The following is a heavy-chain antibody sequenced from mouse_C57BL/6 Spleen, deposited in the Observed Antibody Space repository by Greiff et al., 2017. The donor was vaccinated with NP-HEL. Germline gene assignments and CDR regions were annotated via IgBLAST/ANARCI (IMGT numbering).Heavy chain of an antibody. J-gene: IGHJ2*01. CDR1: GYTFTSYW. D-gene: IGHD1-1*01. CDR3: ARRDGSSYGFAY. Sequence: QVQLQQPGAELVRPGSSVKLSCKASGYTFTSYWMHWVKQRPIQGLEWIGNIDPSDSETHYNQKFKDKATLTVDKSSSTAYMQLSSLTSEDSAVYYCARRDGSSYGFAYWGQGTTLTVSS. CDR2: IDPSDSET. V-gene: IGHV1-52*01.